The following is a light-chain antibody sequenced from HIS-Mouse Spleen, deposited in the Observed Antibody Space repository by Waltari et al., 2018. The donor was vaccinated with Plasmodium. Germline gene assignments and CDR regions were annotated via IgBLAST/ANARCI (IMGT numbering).Light chain of an antibody. V-gene: IGKV3-11*01. CDR1: QRVSSY. Sequence: EIVLTQSPATLSLSPGERATHSCRASQRVSSYLAGYQQKPGQAPRLLIYDASNRATGIPARFSGSGSGTDFTLTISSLEPEDFAVYYCQQRSNWPPLTFGGGTKVEIK. CDR3: QQRSNWPPLT. CDR2: DAS. J-gene: IGKJ4*01.